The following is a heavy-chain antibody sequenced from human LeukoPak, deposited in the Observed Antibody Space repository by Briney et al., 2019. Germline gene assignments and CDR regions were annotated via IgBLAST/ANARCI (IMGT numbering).Heavy chain of an antibody. CDR3: ARDPPTVTEFDY. CDR2: ISSSSSYI. J-gene: IGHJ4*02. Sequence: GGSLRLSCAASGFTFSSHSMNWVRQAPGKGLEWVSSISSSSSYIYYADSVKGRFTISRDNAKNSLYLQMNSLRAEDTAVYYCARDPPTVTEFDYWGQGTLVTVSS. CDR1: GFTFSSHS. D-gene: IGHD4-11*01. V-gene: IGHV3-21*01.